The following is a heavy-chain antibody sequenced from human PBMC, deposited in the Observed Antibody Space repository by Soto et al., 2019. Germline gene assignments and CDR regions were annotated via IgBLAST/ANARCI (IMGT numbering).Heavy chain of an antibody. CDR3: AKYSGSYPVYNGLSL. Sequence: ESGGGLVQPGRSLRLSCAASGFPFSTSAMNCVRQAPGKGLEWVSIISGSSDAAYYAESVKGRFASSRDNSKNTLYLQMNSLRAEDTAVYYCAKYSGSYPVYNGLSLWGQGTTVTVS. D-gene: IGHD1-26*01. CDR2: ISGSSDAA. CDR1: GFPFSTSA. V-gene: IGHV3-23*01. J-gene: IGHJ6*02.